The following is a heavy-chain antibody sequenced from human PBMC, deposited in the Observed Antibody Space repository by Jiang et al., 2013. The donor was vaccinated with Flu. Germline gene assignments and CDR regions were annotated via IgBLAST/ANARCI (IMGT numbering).Heavy chain of an antibody. CDR1: GGSISSYY. J-gene: IGHJ4*02. Sequence: GSGLVKPSETLSLTCTVSGGSISSYYWSWIRQPPGKGLEWIGYIYYSGSTNYNPSLKSRVTISVDTSKNQFSLKLSSVTAADTAVYYCARHSPYLYSNYSPYFDYWGQGTLVTVSS. D-gene: IGHD4-11*01. CDR2: IYYSGST. CDR3: ARHSPYLYSNYSPYFDY. V-gene: IGHV4-59*08.